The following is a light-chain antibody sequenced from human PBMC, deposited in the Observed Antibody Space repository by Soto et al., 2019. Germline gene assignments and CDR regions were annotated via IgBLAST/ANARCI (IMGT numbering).Light chain of an antibody. CDR3: QQYGSSYT. V-gene: IGKV3-20*01. CDR2: GAS. Sequence: EIVLTQSPGTLSLSPGERATLSCRASQSVSSSYLAWYQQKGGQAPRLLIDGASRRATGIPDRFSGSGSGTDFTLIISRLEPEDFAVYYCQQYGSSYTFGQGTKLEIK. CDR1: QSVSSSY. J-gene: IGKJ2*01.